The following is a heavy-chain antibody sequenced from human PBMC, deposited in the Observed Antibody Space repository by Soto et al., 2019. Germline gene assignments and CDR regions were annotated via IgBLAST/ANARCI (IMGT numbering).Heavy chain of an antibody. Sequence: PSETLSLTCSVSGGSIDYYYWSWIRQPPGKGLEWIGYVYYSGSTYYNPSLKSRVTISVDTSKNQFSLKLSSVTAADTAVYYCARELIRITMIHDAFDIWGQGTMVTVSS. V-gene: IGHV4-59*12. CDR1: GGSIDYYY. CDR3: ARELIRITMIHDAFDI. J-gene: IGHJ3*02. CDR2: VYYSGST. D-gene: IGHD3-22*01.